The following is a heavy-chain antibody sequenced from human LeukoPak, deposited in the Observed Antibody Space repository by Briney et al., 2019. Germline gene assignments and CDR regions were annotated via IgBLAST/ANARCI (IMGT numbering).Heavy chain of an antibody. D-gene: IGHD1-14*01. CDR1: GGTFSSYA. V-gene: IGHV1-69*10. CDR2: IIPILGIA. J-gene: IGHJ4*02. Sequence: SVKVSCKASGGTFSSYAISWVRQAPGQGLEWMGGIIPILGIANYAQKFQGRVTITADKSTSTAYMELSSLRSEDTAVYYCARGGWAAAYGNYWGQGTLVTVSS. CDR3: ARGGWAAAYGNY.